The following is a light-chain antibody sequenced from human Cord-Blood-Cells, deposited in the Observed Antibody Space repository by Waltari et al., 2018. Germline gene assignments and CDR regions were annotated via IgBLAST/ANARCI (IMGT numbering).Light chain of an antibody. V-gene: IGLV2-8*01. J-gene: IGLJ2*01. CDR1: SSAVGGYNY. CDR3: SSYAGSNNFV. Sequence: QSALTQPPSASGSPGQSVTIPCTGTSSAVGGYNYVSWDQQPPGKAPKLMIYEVSKRPSGVPDRFSGSKSGNTASLTVSGLQAEDEAVYYCSSYAGSNNFVFGGGTKLTVL. CDR2: EVS.